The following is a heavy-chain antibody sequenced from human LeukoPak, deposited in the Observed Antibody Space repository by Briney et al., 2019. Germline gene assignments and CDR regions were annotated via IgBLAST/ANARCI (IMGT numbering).Heavy chain of an antibody. J-gene: IGHJ4*02. Sequence: PSETLSLTCAVYGGSFSGYYWSWIRQPPGKGLEWIGEVNHSGSTNYNPSLKSRVTISIDTSKNQFSLKLSSVTAADTAVYYCARGPAYYYDSSGYYDYWGQGTLVTVSS. CDR2: VNHSGST. V-gene: IGHV4-34*01. D-gene: IGHD3-22*01. CDR1: GGSFSGYY. CDR3: ARGPAYYYDSSGYYDY.